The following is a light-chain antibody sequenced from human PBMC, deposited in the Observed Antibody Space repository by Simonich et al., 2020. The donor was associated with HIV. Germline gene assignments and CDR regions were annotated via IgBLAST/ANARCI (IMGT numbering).Light chain of an antibody. Sequence: DIQMTQSPSSLSASVGDRVTITCRASQSISSYLNWYQQKPGKAPKLLTYAASSLQRGVPSRFSGSGSGTDFTLTISSLQPEDFATYYCQQSYSNPFTFGPGTKVDIK. CDR3: QQSYSNPFT. CDR1: QSISSY. CDR2: AAS. J-gene: IGKJ3*01. V-gene: IGKV1-39*01.